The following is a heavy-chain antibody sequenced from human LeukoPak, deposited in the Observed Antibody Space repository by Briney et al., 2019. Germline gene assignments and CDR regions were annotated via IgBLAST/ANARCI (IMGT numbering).Heavy chain of an antibody. Sequence: SETLSLTCKVSGYPIGLDYYWVWIRQAPGRGLQWIGGFHRGRIQYNSALKSRVTISIDSSKNQFSLRMWPVTAADTAFYFCARAPSSYESGNGYPNLGWLDPWGEGALVTVSS. D-gene: IGHD5-24*01. J-gene: IGHJ5*02. CDR2: FHRGRI. V-gene: IGHV4-38-2*02. CDR1: GYPIGLDYY. CDR3: ARAPSSYESGNGYPNLGWLDP.